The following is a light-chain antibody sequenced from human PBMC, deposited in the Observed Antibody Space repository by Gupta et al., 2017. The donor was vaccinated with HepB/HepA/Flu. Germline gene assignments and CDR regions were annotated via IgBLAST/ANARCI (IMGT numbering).Light chain of an antibody. CDR1: QGVSSD. V-gene: IGKV3-15*01. CDR2: VIS. CDR3: QQYHSSPPDT. Sequence: EIVMTQSPPPLSVSPGETATLSCRPSQGVSSDLAWYQKKPGQAPRLLVYVISTRATGIPASFSGSRSWTDFSLTISSLQPEDSAVYYCQQYHSSPPDTFGQGTKVEIK. J-gene: IGKJ2*01.